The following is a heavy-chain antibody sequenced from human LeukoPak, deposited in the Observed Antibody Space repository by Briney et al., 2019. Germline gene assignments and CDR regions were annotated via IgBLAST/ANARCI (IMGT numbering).Heavy chain of an antibody. Sequence: PSETLSLTCTVSGGSISSYYWSWIRQPPGKGLEWIGYIDYSGSTNYNPSLKSRVTISVDTSKNQFSLKLSSVTAADTAVYYCARNCDSSGYYIVDWYFDPWGRGSLVTVSS. D-gene: IGHD3-22*01. CDR1: GGSISSYY. CDR2: IDYSGST. V-gene: IGHV4-59*01. CDR3: ARNCDSSGYYIVDWYFDP. J-gene: IGHJ2*01.